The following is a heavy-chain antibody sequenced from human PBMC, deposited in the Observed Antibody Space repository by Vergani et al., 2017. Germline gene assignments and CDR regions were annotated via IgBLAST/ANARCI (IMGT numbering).Heavy chain of an antibody. Sequence: QVQLQESGPGLVKPSETLTLTCDVSDSSIMTNPYWGWFRQSPGKGLEWIGCIHHSGATHYNSSLKSRVSISIVSSSKFSLSLTSVTAADPAIYYCARHRGAGGFVPSSYFYGMDVWGHGTTVTVSS. V-gene: IGHV4-38-2*01. CDR2: IHHSGAT. J-gene: IGHJ6*02. CDR3: ARHRGAGGFVPSSYFYGMDV. D-gene: IGHD3-10*01. CDR1: DSSIMTNPY.